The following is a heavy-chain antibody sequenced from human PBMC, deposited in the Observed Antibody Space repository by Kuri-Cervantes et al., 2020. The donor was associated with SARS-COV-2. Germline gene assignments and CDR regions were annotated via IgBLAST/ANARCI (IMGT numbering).Heavy chain of an antibody. J-gene: IGHJ4*01. CDR2: IYSKSDAAEYAAPDGGTT. Sequence: SCAASGLTFSVYGLNWVRQAPGKGLEWVGRIYSKSDAAEYAAPDGGTTDYAAPVKGRFIISRDDSKNTLFLQMNVLQSEDTAIYYCATGPLDYWGHGTLVTVSS. V-gene: IGHV3-15*01. CDR3: ATGPLDY. CDR1: GLTFSVYG.